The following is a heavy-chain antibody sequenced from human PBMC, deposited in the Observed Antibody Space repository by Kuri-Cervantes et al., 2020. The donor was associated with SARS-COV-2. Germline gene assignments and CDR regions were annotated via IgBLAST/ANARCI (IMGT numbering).Heavy chain of an antibody. J-gene: IGHJ4*02. D-gene: IGHD3-10*01. CDR1: GFTFDDYA. V-gene: IGHV3-23*01. CDR3: AKAPRILWFGEALELYFDY. Sequence: GGSLRLSCAASGFTFDDYAMHWVRQAPGKGLEWVSAISGSGGSTYYADSVKGRFTISRDNSKNTLYLQMNSLRAEDTAVYYCAKAPRILWFGEALELYFDYWGQGTLVTVSS. CDR2: ISGSGGST.